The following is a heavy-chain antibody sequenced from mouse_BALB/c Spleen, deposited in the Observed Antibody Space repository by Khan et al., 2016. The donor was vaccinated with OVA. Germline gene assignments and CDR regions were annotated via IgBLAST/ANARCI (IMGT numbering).Heavy chain of an antibody. CDR1: GFTFSTYG. CDR2: ISSGGHYT. Sequence: EVELVESGGDLVKPGGSLKLSCAASGFTFSTYGMSWVRQTPDKRLEWVATISSGGHYTYYPDSVKGRFTISRDNAKSTLYLQMCSLKSEDTAIYYCARLAYYYDSEGFAYWGQGTLVTVSA. D-gene: IGHD1-1*01. V-gene: IGHV5-6*01. CDR3: ARLAYYYDSEGFAY. J-gene: IGHJ3*01.